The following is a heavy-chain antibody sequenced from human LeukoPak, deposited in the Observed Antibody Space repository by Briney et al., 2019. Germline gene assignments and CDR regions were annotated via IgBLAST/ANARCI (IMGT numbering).Heavy chain of an antibody. CDR3: ARDSGYDLPPDY. CDR1: GFTFISYS. V-gene: IGHV3-21*01. CDR2: ISSSSSYI. Sequence: KSGGSLRLSCAASGFTFISYSMNWLRPAPGKGLEWVSSISSSSSYIYYADSVKGRFTISRDSAKSSLYLQMNSLRAEDTAVYYCARDSGYDLPPDYCGQGTLVTVSS. D-gene: IGHD5-12*01. J-gene: IGHJ4*02.